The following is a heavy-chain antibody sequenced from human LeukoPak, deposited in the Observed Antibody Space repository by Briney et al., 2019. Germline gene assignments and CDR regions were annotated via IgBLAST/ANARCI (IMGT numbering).Heavy chain of an antibody. CDR3: ARLRDGYNHEY. Sequence: PGGSLRLSCAASGFTVSSSYMSWVRQAPGKGLEWVSVIYSGGSTYYADSVKGRFTISRDNSKNTLYLQMNSLRAEDTAVYYCARLRDGYNHEYWGQGTLVTVSS. D-gene: IGHD5-24*01. CDR2: IYSGGST. V-gene: IGHV3-66*04. J-gene: IGHJ4*02. CDR1: GFTVSSSY.